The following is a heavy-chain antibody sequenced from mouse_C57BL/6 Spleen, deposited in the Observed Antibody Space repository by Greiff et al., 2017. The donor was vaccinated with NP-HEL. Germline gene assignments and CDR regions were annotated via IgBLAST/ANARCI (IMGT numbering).Heavy chain of an antibody. Sequence: VQLQESGAELARPGASVKMSCKASGYTFTSYTMHWVKQRPGQGLEWIGYINPSSGYTKYNQKFKDKATLTADKSSSTAYMQLSSLTSEDSAVYYCAPLYYDYDGGRDYWGQGTTLTVSS. V-gene: IGHV1-4*01. CDR2: INPSSGYT. D-gene: IGHD2-4*01. J-gene: IGHJ2*01. CDR1: GYTFTSYT. CDR3: APLYYDYDGGRDY.